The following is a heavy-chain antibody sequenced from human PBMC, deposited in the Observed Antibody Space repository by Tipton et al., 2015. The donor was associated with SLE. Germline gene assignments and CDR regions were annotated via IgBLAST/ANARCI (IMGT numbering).Heavy chain of an antibody. V-gene: IGHV4-4*07. CDR3: ATNGHGETYEFFTEYLRH. CDR2: IYTSGAT. D-gene: IGHD5-12*01. CDR1: GVSISSSY. J-gene: IGHJ1*01. Sequence: TLSLTCNVSGVSISSSYWSWIRQPAGKGLEWIGRIYTSGATDDNPSLKSRASISADASKNHFSLKLNSVTAADTAVYYCATNGHGETYEFFTEYLRHWGQGTLVTVSS.